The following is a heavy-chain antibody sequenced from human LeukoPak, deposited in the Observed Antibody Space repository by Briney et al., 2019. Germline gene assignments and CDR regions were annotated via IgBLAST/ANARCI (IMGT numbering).Heavy chain of an antibody. CDR3: ARETQQRQLSNPFEI. Sequence: HPGGSLRLSCAASGFTFSSYAMSWVRQAPGEGLEWVSVISGSGDSTLYADSVKGQFTISRDNSKNTLYLQMNSLRADDTALYYCARETQQRQLSNPFEIWGQGTMVTVSS. D-gene: IGHD6-13*01. J-gene: IGHJ3*02. CDR1: GFTFSSYA. CDR2: ISGSGDST. V-gene: IGHV3-23*01.